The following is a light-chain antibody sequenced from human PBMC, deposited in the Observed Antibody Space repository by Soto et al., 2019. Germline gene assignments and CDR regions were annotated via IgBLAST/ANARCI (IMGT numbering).Light chain of an antibody. Sequence: DIQMTQSPSSLSASVGDRVTITCRASQGISNYLAWYQQKPGKVPKLLIYAASTLQSGVPSRFSGSGSVTDFLLTISSRQPEDVATYYCQKYNSAPRTFGQGTKVEIK. V-gene: IGKV1-27*01. CDR3: QKYNSAPRT. J-gene: IGKJ1*01. CDR2: AAS. CDR1: QGISNY.